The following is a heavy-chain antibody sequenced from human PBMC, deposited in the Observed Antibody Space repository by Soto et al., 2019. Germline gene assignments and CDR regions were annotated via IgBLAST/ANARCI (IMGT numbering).Heavy chain of an antibody. CDR2: MNQDGSES. CDR1: GFSLSSYW. Sequence: EVQLVESGGGLVQPGGSLRLSCAASGFSLSSYWMSWVRQAPGKGLEWVANMNQDGSESDYVGSVKGRFTFTRDNAKNSLYLQINSLSAEDTAVYYCARLSTSAGRRDLACWGQGTLVTFSS. V-gene: IGHV3-7*01. J-gene: IGHJ4*02. CDR3: ARLSTSAGRRDLAC.